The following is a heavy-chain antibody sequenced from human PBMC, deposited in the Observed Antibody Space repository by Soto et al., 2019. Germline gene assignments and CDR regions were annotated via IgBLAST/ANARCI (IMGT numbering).Heavy chain of an antibody. D-gene: IGHD6-13*01. CDR3: AHIPQMGSSRYYYFDY. CDR1: GFSLSTSGVG. Sequence: QITLKESGPTLVKPTQTLTLTCTFSGFSLSTSGVGVGWISQPPGTALEWLALIYWDDDKRYSPSLKSRLTITKDTSKNQVVLIMTNMDPVNTATYYCAHIPQMGSSRYYYFDYWGQGTLVIVSS. V-gene: IGHV2-5*02. CDR2: IYWDDDK. J-gene: IGHJ4*02.